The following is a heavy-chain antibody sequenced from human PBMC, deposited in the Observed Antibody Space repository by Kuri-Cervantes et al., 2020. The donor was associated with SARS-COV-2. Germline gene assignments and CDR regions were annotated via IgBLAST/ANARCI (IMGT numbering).Heavy chain of an antibody. V-gene: IGHV4-39*01. Sequence: GSLRLSCTVSGGSISSSSYYWGWIRQPPGKGLEWIGSIYYSGSTYYNPSLKSRVTISVDTSKNQFYLKLSSVTAADTAVYYCARLYYDILTGYYRHYFDYWGQGTLVTVSS. D-gene: IGHD3-9*01. CDR1: GGSISSSSYY. CDR3: ARLYYDILTGYYRHYFDY. J-gene: IGHJ4*02. CDR2: IYYSGST.